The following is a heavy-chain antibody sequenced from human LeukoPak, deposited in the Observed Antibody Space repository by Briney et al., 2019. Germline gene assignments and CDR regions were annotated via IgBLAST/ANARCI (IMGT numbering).Heavy chain of an antibody. V-gene: IGHV1-2*02. CDR1: GYTFTGYY. J-gene: IGHJ3*02. CDR3: AREGCSSTSRHDAFDI. Sequence: ASVKVSCKASGYTFTGYYMHWVRQAPGQGLEWMGWINPNSGGTNYAQKFQGRVTMTRDTSISTAYMELSRLRSDDTAVYYCAREGCSSTSRHDAFDIWGQGTMVTVSS. D-gene: IGHD2-2*01. CDR2: INPNSGGT.